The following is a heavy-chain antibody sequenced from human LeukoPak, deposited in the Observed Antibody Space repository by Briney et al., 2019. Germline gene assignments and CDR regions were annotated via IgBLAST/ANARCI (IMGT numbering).Heavy chain of an antibody. CDR1: GGSVSSSNW. V-gene: IGHV4-4*02. CDR2: IYHSGST. CDR3: ARGLSEDIVVVVAANPHFDI. D-gene: IGHD2-15*01. J-gene: IGHJ3*02. Sequence: PSGTLSLTCAVSGGSVSSSNWWSWVRQPPGKGLEWIGEIYHSGSTNYNPSLKSRVTISVDTSKNQFSLKLSSVTAADTAVYYCARGLSEDIVVVVAANPHFDIWGQGTMVTVSS.